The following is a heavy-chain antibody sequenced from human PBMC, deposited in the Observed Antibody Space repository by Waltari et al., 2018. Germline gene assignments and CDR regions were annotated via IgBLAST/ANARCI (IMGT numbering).Heavy chain of an antibody. CDR1: GYTFTGYT. CDR3: ARAYCINGVCYSGYYFDY. J-gene: IGHJ4*02. Sequence: QVQLVQSGAEVKKPGASVKVSCKASGYTFTGYTIHWVRQAPGQGLEWMGWNNTDNGNTKDSQKFQGRVTITRDTSANTADMELSSLRSEDTAVYYCARAYCINGVCYSGYYFDYWGQGTLVTVSS. CDR2: NNTDNGNT. D-gene: IGHD2-8*01. V-gene: IGHV1-3*04.